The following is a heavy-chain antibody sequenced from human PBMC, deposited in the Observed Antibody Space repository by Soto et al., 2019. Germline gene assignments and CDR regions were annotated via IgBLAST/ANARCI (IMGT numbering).Heavy chain of an antibody. Sequence: GGSLRLSCAASGFTFNTYGMHWVRQAPGKGLEWVAVIWHDGGKKYYADSAKGRFTISRDNSKNTLFLQMNSLRAEDTAVYYCERDLGKGNGPFDYWGQRTLVPVS. CDR1: GFTFNTYG. CDR2: IWHDGGKK. D-gene: IGHD1-26*01. J-gene: IGHJ4*02. CDR3: ERDLGKGNGPFDY. V-gene: IGHV3-33*02.